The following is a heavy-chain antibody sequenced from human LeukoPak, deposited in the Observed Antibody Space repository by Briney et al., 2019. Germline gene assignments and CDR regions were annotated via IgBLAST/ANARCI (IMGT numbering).Heavy chain of an antibody. Sequence: SGTLSLTCAVSGCSLSSSSYYWGWIRQPPGKGLEWIGSNYYSESTYYNPSLKRRVTISVDTYKNQFSLKLSSVTAADTAVYYCARVINSSSRYYFDYWGQGTLVTVSS. CDR1: GCSLSSSSYY. CDR3: ARVINSSSRYYFDY. J-gene: IGHJ4*02. D-gene: IGHD6-13*01. V-gene: IGHV4-39*07. CDR2: NYYSEST.